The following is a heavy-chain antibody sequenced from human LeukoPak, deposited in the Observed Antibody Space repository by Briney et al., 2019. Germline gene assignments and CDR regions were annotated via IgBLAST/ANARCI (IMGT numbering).Heavy chain of an antibody. CDR3: ARGFGYVRGVT. Sequence: KTSETLSLTCAVYNGSLGGDYWSWIRQPPGKGLEWIGEINHSGYTNYNPSLESRVTISVDTSKNQFSLKLSSVTAADLAVYYCARGFGYVRGVTWGQGTLVTVSS. J-gene: IGHJ5*02. D-gene: IGHD3-10*01. CDR2: INHSGYT. V-gene: IGHV4-34*01. CDR1: NGSLGGDY.